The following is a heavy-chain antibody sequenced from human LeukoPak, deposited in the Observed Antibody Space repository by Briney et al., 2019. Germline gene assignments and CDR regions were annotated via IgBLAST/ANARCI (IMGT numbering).Heavy chain of an antibody. CDR1: GFTFSRYW. V-gene: IGHV3-74*01. CDR3: ARGMYYDILTGPLGFDY. D-gene: IGHD3-9*01. Sequence: GGSLRLSCVVSGFTFSRYWIYWVRQAPGKGLVWVSHINSDGGSATYADSVEGRFTISRDNAKNTVYLQMNSLRAEDTAVYYCARGMYYDILTGPLGFDYWGQGTLVTVSS. CDR2: INSDGGSA. J-gene: IGHJ4*02.